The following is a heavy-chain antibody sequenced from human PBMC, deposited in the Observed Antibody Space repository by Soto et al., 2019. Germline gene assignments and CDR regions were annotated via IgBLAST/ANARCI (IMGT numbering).Heavy chain of an antibody. Sequence: AASVKVSCKASGYTFTSYAMHWVRQAPGQRLEWMGWINAGNGNTKYSQKFQGRVTITRDTSASTAYMELSSLRSEDTAVYYCARERQLLGDAFDIWGQGTMVTV. CDR2: INAGNGNT. D-gene: IGHD2-8*02. CDR3: ARERQLLGDAFDI. J-gene: IGHJ3*02. CDR1: GYTFTSYA. V-gene: IGHV1-3*01.